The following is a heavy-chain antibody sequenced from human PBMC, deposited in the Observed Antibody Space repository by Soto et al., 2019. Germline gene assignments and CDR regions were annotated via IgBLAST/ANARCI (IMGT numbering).Heavy chain of an antibody. D-gene: IGHD3-16*01. CDR2: ISGSGGST. Sequence: EVQLLESGGGLVQPGGSLRLSCAASGFTFSSYAMSWVRQAPGKGLEWVSAISGSGGSTYYADSVKGRFTISRDNSKNTLYLQMNSLRAEDTAVYYCAKRWRSDYDYIWGSYSAIDYWGQGTLVTVSS. CDR1: GFTFSSYA. CDR3: AKRWRSDYDYIWGSYSAIDY. J-gene: IGHJ4*02. V-gene: IGHV3-23*01.